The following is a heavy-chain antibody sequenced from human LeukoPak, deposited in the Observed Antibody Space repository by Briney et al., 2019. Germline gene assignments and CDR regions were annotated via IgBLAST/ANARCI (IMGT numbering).Heavy chain of an antibody. Sequence: SVKVSCKASGYTFTNYGISWVRQAPGQGLEWMGWISPYNGNTNYAQKLQGRVTVTTDTSTSPAYMELRSLRSDDTAVYYCTRTVLDCKNGVCYDYWGQGTLVTVSS. V-gene: IGHV1-18*01. J-gene: IGHJ4*02. CDR1: GYTFTNYG. CDR3: TRTVLDCKNGVCYDY. D-gene: IGHD2-8*01. CDR2: ISPYNGNT.